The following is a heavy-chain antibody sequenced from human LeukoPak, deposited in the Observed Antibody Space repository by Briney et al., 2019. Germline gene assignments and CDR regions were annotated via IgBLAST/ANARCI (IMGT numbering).Heavy chain of an antibody. CDR1: GFTVSNTY. D-gene: IGHD3-10*01. CDR2: IYSGGST. V-gene: IGHV3-53*01. CDR3: AKEAMVRGVIILFDY. Sequence: PGGSLRLSCAASGFTVSNTYMSWVRQAPGKGPEWVSVIYSGGSTYYADSVKGRFTISRDNSKNTLYLRMNSLGAEDTAVYYCAKEAMVRGVIILFDYWGQGTLVTVSS. J-gene: IGHJ4*02.